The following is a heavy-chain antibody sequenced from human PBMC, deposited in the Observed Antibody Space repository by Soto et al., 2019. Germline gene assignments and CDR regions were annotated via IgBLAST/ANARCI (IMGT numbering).Heavy chain of an antibody. Sequence: GGSLRLSCAGSGFTVSSHYMTWVRQAPGRGLEWVTFIHPSGDTFYADSVKGRFTISRDDSKNTTYLQISSLKTEDTAVYYCTRHRIIWANHMTTVISNEGFDIWGQGTVVTVSS. J-gene: IGHJ3*02. D-gene: IGHD4-17*01. CDR1: GFTVSSHY. CDR3: TRHRIIWANHMTTVISNEGFDI. CDR2: IHPSGDT. V-gene: IGHV3-66*04.